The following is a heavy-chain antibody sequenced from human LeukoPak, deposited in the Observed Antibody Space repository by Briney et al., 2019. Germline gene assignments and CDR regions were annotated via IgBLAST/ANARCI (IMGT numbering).Heavy chain of an antibody. V-gene: IGHV3-30*02. J-gene: IGHJ3*02. Sequence: GGSLRLSCAASGFTFSSYSMHWVRQAPGKGLEWVAFIRYDGSNKYYADSVKGRFTISRDNSKNTVYLQRNSLRAEDTAVYYCAKDTEAFDIWGQGTMVTVSS. CDR2: IRYDGSNK. CDR3: AKDTEAFDI. CDR1: GFTFSSYS.